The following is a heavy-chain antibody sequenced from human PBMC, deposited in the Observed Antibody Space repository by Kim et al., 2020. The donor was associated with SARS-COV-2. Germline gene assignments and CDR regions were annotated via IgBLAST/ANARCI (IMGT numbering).Heavy chain of an antibody. CDR3: ARGSGDIDY. D-gene: IGHD2-21*01. V-gene: IGHV1-18*01. CDR2: KGNT. J-gene: IGHJ4*02. Sequence: KGNTKYAQKFQGRVTVTTDTSTSTVYMELRSLRSDDTAMYYCARGSGDIDYWGQGTLVTVSS.